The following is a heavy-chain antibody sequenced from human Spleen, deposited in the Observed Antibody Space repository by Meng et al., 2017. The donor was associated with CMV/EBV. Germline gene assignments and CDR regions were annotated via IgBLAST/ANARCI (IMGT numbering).Heavy chain of an antibody. D-gene: IGHD2-2*01. CDR2: IYYSGST. CDR3: ARISSWYFDY. CDR1: GASSRGRRHY. V-gene: IGHV4-39*01. J-gene: IGHJ4*02. Sequence: LTCTVSGASSRGRRHYWGWIRQPPGKGLEWIGSIYYSGSTYYNPSLKSRVTISVDTSRNQFSLRLTSVTATDTAVYYCARISSWYFDYWGQRTLVTVSS.